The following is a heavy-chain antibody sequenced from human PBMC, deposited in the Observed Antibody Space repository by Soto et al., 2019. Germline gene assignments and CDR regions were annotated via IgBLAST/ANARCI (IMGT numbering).Heavy chain of an antibody. CDR3: ARGVPLGIVGTTDY. CDR2: INHSGST. Sequence: QVQLQQWGAGLLKPSETLSLTCAVYGGSFSGYYWSWIRQPPRKGLEWIGEINHSGSTNYNPSLKSRVTISVDTSKNQFSLKLTSVTVADTAVYYCARGVPLGIVGTTDYWGQGTLVTVSS. D-gene: IGHD1-26*01. V-gene: IGHV4-34*02. J-gene: IGHJ4*02. CDR1: GGSFSGYY.